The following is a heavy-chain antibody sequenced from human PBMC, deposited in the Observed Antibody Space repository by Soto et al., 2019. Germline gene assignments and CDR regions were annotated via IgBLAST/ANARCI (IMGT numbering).Heavy chain of an antibody. CDR2: IYYNDDR. CDR3: AHSDGGYEIIYFDF. V-gene: IGHV2-5*01. J-gene: IGHJ4*02. Sequence: ESGPTLVNPTQTLTLICTFSGFSFTTAGVAVGWIRQTPGGALEWLTLIYYNDDRRFSPSLKTRLTITGDTSKNQVVLSLTNVDPGDAATYFCAHSDGGYEIIYFDFWGQGIPVT. D-gene: IGHD5-12*01. CDR1: GFSFTTAGVA.